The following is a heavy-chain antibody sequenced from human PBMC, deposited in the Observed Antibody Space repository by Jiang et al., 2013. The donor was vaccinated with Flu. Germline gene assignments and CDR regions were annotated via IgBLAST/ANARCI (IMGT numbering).Heavy chain of an antibody. CDR2: IGGSGDFT. Sequence: RLSCAASRFSLSTFAMTWVRQAPGKGLEWVSSIGGSGDFTHYADSVRGRFAISRDSSKTILYLQMNSLRAEDTAVYYCAKHSPRVGYDSTTYYYGGYGLDVWGQGTTVTVSS. CDR1: RFSLSTFA. V-gene: IGHV3-23*01. D-gene: IGHD2/OR15-2a*01. J-gene: IGHJ6*02. CDR3: AKHSPRVGYDSTTYYYGGYGLDV.